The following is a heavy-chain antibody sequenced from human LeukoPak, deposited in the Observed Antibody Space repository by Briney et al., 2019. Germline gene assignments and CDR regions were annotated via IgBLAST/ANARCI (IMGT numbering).Heavy chain of an antibody. CDR2: IYYTGTT. V-gene: IGHV4-59*01. CDR1: GGSIRGYY. CDR3: ARGDYGPRADY. Sequence: SETLSLTCTVSGGSIRGYYWNWIRQPPGKALEWIGYIYYTGTTNYNPSLKSRVTISLDTSKNQFSLNLRSVTAADTAVYYCARGDYGPRADYWGQGTLVTVSS. J-gene: IGHJ4*02. D-gene: IGHD3-16*01.